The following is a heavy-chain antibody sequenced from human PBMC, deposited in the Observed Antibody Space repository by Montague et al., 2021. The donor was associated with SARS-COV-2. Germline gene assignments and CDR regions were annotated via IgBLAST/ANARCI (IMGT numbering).Heavy chain of an antibody. CDR1: GGSFSGFY. J-gene: IGHJ6*02. V-gene: IGHV4-34*12. Sequence: SETLSLTCAVYGGSFSGFYWNWIRQTPGKGLEWIVEIIHFGSTNYNPSLKSRVTISVDTSKNQFSLTLISVTAADTAVYYCARRRRCLRYSGPSGGMDVWGQGTTVTVSS. CDR2: IIHFGST. D-gene: IGHD3-9*01. CDR3: ARRRRCLRYSGPSGGMDV.